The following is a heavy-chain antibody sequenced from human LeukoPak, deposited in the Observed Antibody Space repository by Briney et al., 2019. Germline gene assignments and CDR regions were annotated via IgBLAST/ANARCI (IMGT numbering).Heavy chain of an antibody. CDR3: AIEGGSYYVLSLLRDNYFDY. J-gene: IGHJ4*02. V-gene: IGHV3-23*01. CDR1: GFTFSSYA. Sequence: PGGSLRLSCAASGFTFSSYAMSWVRQAPGKGLEWVSAISGSGRSTYYADSVKGRFTISRDNSKNTLYLQMNSLRAEDTAVYYCAIEGGSYYVLSLLRDNYFDYWGQGTLVTVSS. CDR2: ISGSGRST. D-gene: IGHD1-26*01.